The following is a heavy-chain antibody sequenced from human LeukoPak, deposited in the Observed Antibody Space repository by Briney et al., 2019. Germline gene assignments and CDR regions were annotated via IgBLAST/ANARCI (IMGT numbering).Heavy chain of an antibody. Sequence: GGSLRLSCAASGFTFSSYSMNWVRQAPGKGLEWVSSISSSSSYIYYADSVKGRFTISRDNAKNSLYLQMNSLRAEDTAVYCCASVSTVTRLGFDYWGQGTLVTVSS. D-gene: IGHD4-17*01. CDR2: ISSSSSYI. CDR1: GFTFSSYS. CDR3: ASVSTVTRLGFDY. J-gene: IGHJ4*02. V-gene: IGHV3-21*01.